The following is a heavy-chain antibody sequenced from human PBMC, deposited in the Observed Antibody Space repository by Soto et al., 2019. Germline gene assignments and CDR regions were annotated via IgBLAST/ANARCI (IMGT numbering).Heavy chain of an antibody. Sequence: QVQLVQSGAEVKKPGASVKVSCKASGYTFTSYGISWVRQAPGQGLEWMGWISAYNGNTNYAQKRQGRVTMTTDTSTSTAYMELRSLRSDDTAVYYCAARKSSGSYAFYYFDYWGQGTLVTVSS. CDR2: ISAYNGNT. V-gene: IGHV1-18*01. J-gene: IGHJ4*02. D-gene: IGHD1-26*01. CDR3: AARKSSGSYAFYYFDY. CDR1: GYTFTSYG.